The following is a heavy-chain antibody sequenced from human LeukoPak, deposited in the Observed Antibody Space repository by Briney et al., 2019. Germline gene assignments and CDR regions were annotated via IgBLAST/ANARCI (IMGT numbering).Heavy chain of an antibody. CDR2: IYPGDSDT. Sequence: GESLKISCKGSGYSFTSYWIGWVRQMPGKGLEWMGIIYPGDSDTRYSPSFQGQVTISADKSISTAYLQWSSLKASDTAIYYCGRYGIRGCTGTNCYTSYFYCGMDVWGQGTTVTVS. CDR1: GYSFTSYW. J-gene: IGHJ6*02. CDR3: GRYGIRGCTGTNCYTSYFYCGMDV. D-gene: IGHD2-2*02. V-gene: IGHV5-51*01.